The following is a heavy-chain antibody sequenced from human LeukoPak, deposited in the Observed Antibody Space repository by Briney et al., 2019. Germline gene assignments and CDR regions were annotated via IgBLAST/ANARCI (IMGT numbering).Heavy chain of an antibody. CDR2: ISFDGSNK. CDR1: GFTFRTFG. J-gene: IGHJ4*02. D-gene: IGHD3-9*01. Sequence: GGSLRLSCVASGFTFRTFGMHWVRQAAGKGLEWVSVISFDGSNKYYADFVKGRFTISRDNSKNTLYLQMNSLRAEDTALYYCAKGQLYYDILTGAFDFDYWGQGTLVTVSS. CDR3: AKGQLYYDILTGAFDFDY. V-gene: IGHV3-30*18.